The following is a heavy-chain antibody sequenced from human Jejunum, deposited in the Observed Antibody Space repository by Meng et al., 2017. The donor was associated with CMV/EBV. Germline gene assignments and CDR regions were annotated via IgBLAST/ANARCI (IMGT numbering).Heavy chain of an antibody. Sequence: SGFTVSDNYLGWVRQAPGKGLEWVTSLYSGGATYYTRSVVGRVTVSRDTSKNTLYLQMNNLRTDDSAIYYCARDGGTTVATYIDFWGQGSLVNRLL. D-gene: IGHD4-23*01. CDR1: GFTVSDNY. CDR2: LYSGGAT. V-gene: IGHV3-53*05. CDR3: ARDGGTTVATYIDF. J-gene: IGHJ4*02.